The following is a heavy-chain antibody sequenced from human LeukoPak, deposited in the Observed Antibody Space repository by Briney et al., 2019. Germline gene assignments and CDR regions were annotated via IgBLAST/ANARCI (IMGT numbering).Heavy chain of an antibody. V-gene: IGHV4-59*01. D-gene: IGHD1-1*01. Sequence: SETLSLTCTVSGGSISSYYWSWIRQPPGKGLECIGYIYYSGSTNYNPSLKSRVTISVDTSKNQFSLKLSSVTAADTAVYYCARAYDFWFDPWGQGTLVTVSS. CDR2: IYYSGST. CDR3: ARAYDFWFDP. J-gene: IGHJ5*02. CDR1: GGSISSYY.